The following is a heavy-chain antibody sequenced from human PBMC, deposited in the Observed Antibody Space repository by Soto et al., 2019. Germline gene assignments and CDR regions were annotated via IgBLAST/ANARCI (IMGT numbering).Heavy chain of an antibody. Sequence: GGSLRLSCAASGFTFSSYSMNWVRQAPGKGLEWVSYISSSSSTIYYADSVKGRFTISRDNAKNSLYLQMNSLRAEDTAVYYCARGADSISWYNWFDPWGQGTLVTVSS. D-gene: IGHD6-13*01. J-gene: IGHJ5*02. CDR3: ARGADSISWYNWFDP. CDR2: ISSSSSTI. CDR1: GFTFSSYS. V-gene: IGHV3-48*04.